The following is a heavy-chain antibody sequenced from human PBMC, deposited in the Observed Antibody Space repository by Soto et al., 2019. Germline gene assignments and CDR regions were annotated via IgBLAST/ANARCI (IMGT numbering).Heavy chain of an antibody. V-gene: IGHV3-23*01. J-gene: IGHJ4*01. D-gene: IGHD2-21*01. CDR3: TTDSYSTITIVRFDY. CDR1: GCIVNKCA. Sequence: GGFLILFCTTSGCIVNKCATTCIRQAPGKGLEWVSDISGSGGSTYYADSVKGRFTISRDNSKNTLYLQMNSLKIEDTAVYYCTTDSYSTITIVRFDYWGHGTLVTVSS. CDR2: ISGSGGST.